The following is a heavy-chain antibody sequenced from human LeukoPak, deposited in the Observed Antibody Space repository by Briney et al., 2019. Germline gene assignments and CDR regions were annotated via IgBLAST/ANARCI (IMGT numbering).Heavy chain of an antibody. J-gene: IGHJ2*01. CDR2: VYYKGGT. CDR3: ARRSPSYWYFDL. V-gene: IGHV4-59*08. Sequence: SETLSLTCTVSGGAINSSYWGWIRQPPGKGLEWIGYVYYKGGTNHNPSLKSRVTLSLDTSKNPFFLKLTSVTAADTAMYYCARRSPSYWYFDLWGRGSLVTVSS. CDR1: GGAINSSY.